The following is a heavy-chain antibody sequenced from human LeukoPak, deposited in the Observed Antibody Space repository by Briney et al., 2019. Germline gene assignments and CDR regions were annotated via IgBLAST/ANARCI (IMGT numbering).Heavy chain of an antibody. CDR2: ISSSSSII. V-gene: IGHV3-48*01. CDR3: ARLGSYDYDRAFDI. CDR1: EYNFGYYG. Sequence: GGSLRLSCTASEYNFGYYGMSWFRQAPGKGLKLVSYISSSSSIIYYADSVKGRFTISRDNARNSLYLQMSSLRAEDTAVYYCARLGSYDYDRAFDIWGQGTMVTVSS. D-gene: IGHD3-22*01. J-gene: IGHJ3*02.